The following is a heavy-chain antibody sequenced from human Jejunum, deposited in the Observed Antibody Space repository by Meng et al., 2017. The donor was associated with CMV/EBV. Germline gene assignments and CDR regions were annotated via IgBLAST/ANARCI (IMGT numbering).Heavy chain of an antibody. CDR1: GYTFRGYY. CDR3: ARSTGLAVDS. D-gene: IGHD3-3*02. V-gene: IGHV1-2*06. Sequence: VSCKASGYTFRGYYMHWVRQAPGQGLEWMGRINLNSGGTNYAQKFQGRVTMTRDTSISTAYMELSSLTSDDTAVYYCARSTGLAVDSWGQGTLVTVSS. J-gene: IGHJ4*02. CDR2: INLNSGGT.